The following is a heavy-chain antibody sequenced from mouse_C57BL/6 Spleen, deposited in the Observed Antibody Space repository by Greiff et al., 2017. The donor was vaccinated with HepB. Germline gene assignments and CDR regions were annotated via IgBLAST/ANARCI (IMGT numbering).Heavy chain of an antibody. V-gene: IGHV5-9*01. D-gene: IGHD1-1*01. Sequence: DVMLVESGGGLVKPGGSLKLSCAASGFTFSSYTMSWVRQTPEKRLEWVATISGGGGNTYYPDSVKGRFTISRDNAKNTLYLQMSSLRSEDTALYYCAILISYYFDYWGQGTTLTVSS. CDR3: AILISYYFDY. CDR1: GFTFSSYT. CDR2: ISGGGGNT. J-gene: IGHJ2*01.